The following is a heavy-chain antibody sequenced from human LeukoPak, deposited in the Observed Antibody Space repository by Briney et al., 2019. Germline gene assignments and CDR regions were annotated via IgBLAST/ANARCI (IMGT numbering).Heavy chain of an antibody. CDR1: GFAFSSYT. V-gene: IGHV3-21*01. CDR2: ISTSSSYI. J-gene: IGHJ4*02. Sequence: GGSLRLSCAASGFAFSSYTMNWVRQAPGKGLKWVSFISTSSSYIYYADSVKGRFTISRDNAKNSLYLQMNSLRAEDTAVYYCARVTNGGYDSGNFDYWGQGTLVTVSS. CDR3: ARVTNGGYDSGNFDY. D-gene: IGHD5-12*01.